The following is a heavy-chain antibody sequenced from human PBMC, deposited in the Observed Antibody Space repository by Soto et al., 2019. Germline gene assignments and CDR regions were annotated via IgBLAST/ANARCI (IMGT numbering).Heavy chain of an antibody. CDR1: GYTFTSYY. CDR2: INPSGGST. D-gene: IGHD6-19*01. Sequence: ASVKVSCKASGYTFTSYYMHWVGQAPAQGLEWMGIINPSGGSTSYAQKFQGRVTMTRDTSTSTVYMELSSLRSEDTAVYYCASGDSSGWYGEYGMDVWGQGTTVTVSS. J-gene: IGHJ6*02. CDR3: ASGDSSGWYGEYGMDV. V-gene: IGHV1-46*01.